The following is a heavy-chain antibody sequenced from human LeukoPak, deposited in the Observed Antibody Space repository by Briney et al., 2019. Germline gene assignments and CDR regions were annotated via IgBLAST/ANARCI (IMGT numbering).Heavy chain of an antibody. J-gene: IGHJ4*02. V-gene: IGHV4-30-2*01. CDR1: GGSISSGGYS. CDR2: IYHSGST. CDR3: ARGRYYYDSSGYYLNYFDY. D-gene: IGHD3-22*01. Sequence: SETLSPTCAVSGGSISSGGYSWSWIRQPPGKGLEWIGYIYHSGSTYYNPSLKSRVTISVDRSENQFSLKLSSVTAADTAVYYCARGRYYYDSSGYYLNYFDYWGQGTLVTVSS.